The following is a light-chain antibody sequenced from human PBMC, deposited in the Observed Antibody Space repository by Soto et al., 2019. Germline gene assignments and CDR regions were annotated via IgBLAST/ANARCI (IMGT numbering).Light chain of an antibody. V-gene: IGKV1-9*01. Sequence: DIQLTQSPSFLSASVGDRVTITCRASQAISSSLAWYQHNPGKAPKLLIYAASTLHNGVPSSFSGSGSGTEFTLTISSLQPEDVATYYCQHLNDYRYTFGQGTKVEIK. CDR3: QHLNDYRYT. J-gene: IGKJ2*01. CDR2: AAS. CDR1: QAISSS.